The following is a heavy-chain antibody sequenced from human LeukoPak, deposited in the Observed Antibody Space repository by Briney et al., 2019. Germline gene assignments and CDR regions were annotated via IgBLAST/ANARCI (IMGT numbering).Heavy chain of an antibody. CDR3: ARDGGDYLLWSYGTDV. CDR2: IYSGGST. D-gene: IGHD3-10*01. CDR1: GFTVSSNY. Sequence: GGSLRPSCAASGFTVSSNYMSWVRQAPGKGLEWVSVIYSGGSTYYADSVKGRFTISRDNSKNTLYLQMNSLRAEDTAVYYRARDGGDYLLWSYGTDVWGQGTTVTVSS. V-gene: IGHV3-53*01. J-gene: IGHJ6*02.